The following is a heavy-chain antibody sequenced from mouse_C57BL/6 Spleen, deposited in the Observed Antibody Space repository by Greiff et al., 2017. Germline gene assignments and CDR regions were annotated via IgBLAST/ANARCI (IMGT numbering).Heavy chain of an antibody. CDR1: GFTFSDYG. V-gene: IGHV5-17*01. CDR2: ISSGSSNI. Sequence: EVQGVESGGGLVKPGGSLKLSCAASGFTFSDYGMHWVRQAPEKGLEWVAYISSGSSNIYYADTVKGRFTISRDNAKNTLFLQMTSLRSEDTAMYYCARPSTVNAMDYWGQGTSVTVSS. CDR3: ARPSTVNAMDY. J-gene: IGHJ4*01. D-gene: IGHD1-1*01.